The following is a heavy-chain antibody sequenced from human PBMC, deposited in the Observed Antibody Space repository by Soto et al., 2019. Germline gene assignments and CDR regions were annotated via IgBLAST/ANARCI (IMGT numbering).Heavy chain of an antibody. CDR1: GFTFSDYW. V-gene: IGHV3-7*05. D-gene: IGHD5-12*01. CDR2: IKQDGDEK. CDR3: AKILVATSLDY. J-gene: IGHJ4*02. Sequence: GGSLRLSCAASGFTFSDYWMSWVRQAPGKGLEWVADIKQDGDEKYYVDSVKGRFTISRDNSKNTLYLQMSSLRAEDTAIYYCAKILVATSLDYWGQGTLVTVSS.